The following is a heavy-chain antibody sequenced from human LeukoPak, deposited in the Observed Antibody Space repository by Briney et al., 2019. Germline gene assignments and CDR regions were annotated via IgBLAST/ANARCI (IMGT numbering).Heavy chain of an antibody. CDR3: ARERKAAAGPNYYYYYYMDV. CDR2: ISSSGSTI. D-gene: IGHD6-13*01. V-gene: IGHV3-11*04. J-gene: IGHJ6*03. CDR1: GFTFSDYY. Sequence: GGSLRLSCAASGFTFSDYYMSWIRQAPGKGLEWVSYISSSGSTIYYADSVKGRFTISRDNAKNSLYLQMNSLRAEDTAVYYCARERKAAAGPNYYYYYYMDVWGKGTTVTVSS.